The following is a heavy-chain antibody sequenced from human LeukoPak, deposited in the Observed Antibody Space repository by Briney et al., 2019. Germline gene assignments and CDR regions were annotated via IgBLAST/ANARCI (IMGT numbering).Heavy chain of an antibody. V-gene: IGHV3-33*01. CDR3: ARYIETPRRDLDY. Sequence: HPGPCLTLSCAPAGFSSSSYGMRSVRQAPGKGLGWVAVIWKEGSNTYYAHSVNGRFSISTVTATNSVHMQMNTLRAEDTAVYYCARYIETPRRDLDYWGQGTLVTVSS. J-gene: IGHJ4*02. CDR2: IWKEGSNT. CDR1: GFSSSSYG. D-gene: IGHD4-23*01.